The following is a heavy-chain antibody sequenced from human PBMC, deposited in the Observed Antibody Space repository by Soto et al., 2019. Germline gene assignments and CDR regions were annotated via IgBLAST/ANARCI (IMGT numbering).Heavy chain of an antibody. V-gene: IGHV4-39*07. CDR1: GDSITSSSHY. D-gene: IGHD6-13*01. CDR2: IYYDGNT. CDR3: ARVVAAASYYYYGMDV. J-gene: IGHJ6*02. Sequence: SETLSLTCTVSGDSITSSSHYWGWIRQPPGKGLECIANIYYDGNTYYNPSLKSRVSISVDTSKNQFSLKLSSVTAADTAVYYCARVVAAASYYYYGMDVWGQGTTVTVSS.